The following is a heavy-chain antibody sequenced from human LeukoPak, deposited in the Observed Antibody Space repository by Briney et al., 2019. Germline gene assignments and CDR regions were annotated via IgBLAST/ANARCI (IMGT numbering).Heavy chain of an antibody. CDR3: ARDFVLRYFDWLLFLDY. CDR2: ISDDGSTT. CDR1: GFTFSSSW. Sequence: PGGSLRLSCAASGFTFSSSWMHWVRQAPGKGLVWVSRISDDGSTTTYADSVKGRFTLSRDNSKNTLYLQMNSLRAEDTAVYYCARDFVLRYFDWLLFLDYWGQGTLVTVSS. D-gene: IGHD3-9*01. V-gene: IGHV3-74*01. J-gene: IGHJ4*02.